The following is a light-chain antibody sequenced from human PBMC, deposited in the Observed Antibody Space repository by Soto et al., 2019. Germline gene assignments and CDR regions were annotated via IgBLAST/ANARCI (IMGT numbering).Light chain of an antibody. CDR3: MHALQTPIT. Sequence: DIVITQSPLSLPVTAGEPSCMSFMSSXILLHDNGKNYMDWYVQKPGQSPQLLIYLGSNRASGVPDRFSGSGSGTDFTLKISRVEAEDVGVYYCMHALQTPITFGQGTRLEIK. CDR2: LGS. V-gene: IGKV2-28*01. CDR1: XILLHDNGKNY. J-gene: IGKJ5*01.